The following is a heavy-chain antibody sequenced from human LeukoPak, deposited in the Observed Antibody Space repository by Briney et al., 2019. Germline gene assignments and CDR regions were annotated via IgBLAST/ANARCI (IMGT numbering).Heavy chain of an antibody. CDR2: IYYSGST. D-gene: IGHD6-13*01. J-gene: IGHJ4*02. CDR3: ARDIYSSSWTAPYS. V-gene: IGHV4-61*01. CDR1: SGSVSSGNYY. Sequence: SETLSLTCTVSSGSVSSGNYYWSWLRQPPGKGMEWVGYIYYSGSTNYNPSLKSRVTISVDTSKNQFSLKLTSVTAADAAVYYCARDIYSSSWTAPYSWGQGTLVTVSS.